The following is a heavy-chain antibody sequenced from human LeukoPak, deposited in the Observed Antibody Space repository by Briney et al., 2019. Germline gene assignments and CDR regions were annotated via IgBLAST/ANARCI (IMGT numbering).Heavy chain of an antibody. D-gene: IGHD3-10*01. V-gene: IGHV1-18*01. CDR1: GYTFTSYG. J-gene: IGHJ4*02. Sequence: ASVKVSCKASGYTFTSYGISWVRQAPGQGLEWMGWISAYNGNTNYAQKLQGRVTMTTDTSTSTAYMELRSLRSDDTAVYYCARDCTMVRGVIITTLAYWGQGTLVTVSS. CDR3: ARDCTMVRGVIITTLAY. CDR2: ISAYNGNT.